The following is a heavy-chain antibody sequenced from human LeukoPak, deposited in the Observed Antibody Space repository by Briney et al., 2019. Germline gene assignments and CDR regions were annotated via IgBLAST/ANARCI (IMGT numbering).Heavy chain of an antibody. J-gene: IGHJ6*03. Sequence: SETLSLTCTVSGGSISSYYWSWIRQPPGKGLEWIGYIYYSGSTNYHPSLKSRVTISVDTSKNQFSLKLSSVTAADTAVYYCARDRVGQQLVGRNYYYYYMDVWGKGTTVTISS. CDR1: GGSISSYY. CDR3: ARDRVGQQLVGRNYYYYYMDV. V-gene: IGHV4-59*01. CDR2: IYYSGST. D-gene: IGHD6-13*01.